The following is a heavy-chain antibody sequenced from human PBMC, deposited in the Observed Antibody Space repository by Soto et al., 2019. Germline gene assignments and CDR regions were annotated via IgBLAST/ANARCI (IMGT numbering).Heavy chain of an antibody. Sequence: PGGSLRISCAASGFTFSSYGIHWVRQAPGKGLEWVAVISNEKSNKYYADSVKGRFTIYRDNSKNTLYLQMNSLRAEDTAVYYCAKDSYGGNLIEQYYYYYYGMDVWGQGTMVTVSS. CDR1: GFTFSSYG. CDR2: ISNEKSNK. D-gene: IGHD2-21*02. V-gene: IGHV3-30*18. J-gene: IGHJ6*02. CDR3: AKDSYGGNLIEQYYYYYYGMDV.